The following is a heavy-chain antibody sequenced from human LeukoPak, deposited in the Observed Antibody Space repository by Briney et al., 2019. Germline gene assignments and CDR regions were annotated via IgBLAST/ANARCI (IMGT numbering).Heavy chain of an antibody. J-gene: IGHJ4*02. D-gene: IGHD5-12*01. CDR1: GGSISSGGYY. CDR3: ARSFGGYDYPVGFDY. CDR2: IYYSGST. Sequence: SETLSLTCTVSGGSISSGGYYWSWIRQHPGKGLEWIGYIYYSGSTYYNPSLKSRVTISVDTSKNQFSLKLSSVTAADTAVYYCARSFGGYDYPVGFDYWGQGTLVTVFS. V-gene: IGHV4-31*03.